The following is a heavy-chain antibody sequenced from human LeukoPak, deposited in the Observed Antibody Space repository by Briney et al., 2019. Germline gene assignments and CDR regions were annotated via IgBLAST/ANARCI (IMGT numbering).Heavy chain of an antibody. Sequence: PSGTLSLTCAVSGGSIISSNWWSGVRQPPGKGLEWIGEIYHSGSTNYNPSLKSRVTISVDKSKNQFSLRLSSVTAADTAVYFCAREQEGIVGATPAFDSWGQGTLVTVSS. J-gene: IGHJ4*02. CDR2: IYHSGST. V-gene: IGHV4-4*02. D-gene: IGHD1-26*01. CDR1: GGSIISSNW. CDR3: AREQEGIVGATPAFDS.